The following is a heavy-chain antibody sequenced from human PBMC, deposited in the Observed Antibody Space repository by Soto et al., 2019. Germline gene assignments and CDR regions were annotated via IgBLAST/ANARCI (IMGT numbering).Heavy chain of an antibody. Sequence: ASVKVSCKASGYTFTSYYMHWVRHAPGQGLEWMGIINPSGGSTSYAQKFQGRVTMTRDTSTSTVYMELSSLRSEDTAVYYCARSYDSSGYYVAFDIWGQGTMVTVSS. CDR1: GYTFTSYY. CDR3: ARSYDSSGYYVAFDI. J-gene: IGHJ3*02. CDR2: INPSGGST. V-gene: IGHV1-46*01. D-gene: IGHD3-22*01.